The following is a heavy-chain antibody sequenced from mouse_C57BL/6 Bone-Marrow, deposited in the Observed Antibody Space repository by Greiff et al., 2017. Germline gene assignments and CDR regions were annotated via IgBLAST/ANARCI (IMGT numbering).Heavy chain of an antibody. Sequence: EVMLVESGGGLVQPGGSLKLSCAASGFTFSDYYMYWVRQTPEKRLEWVAYISNGGGSTYYPDTVKVRFTISRDNAKNTLYLQMSRLKSEDTAMYYCARQDYYGSSQYYYAMDYWGQGTSVTVSS. J-gene: IGHJ4*01. D-gene: IGHD1-1*01. CDR2: ISNGGGST. CDR3: ARQDYYGSSQYYYAMDY. CDR1: GFTFSDYY. V-gene: IGHV5-12*01.